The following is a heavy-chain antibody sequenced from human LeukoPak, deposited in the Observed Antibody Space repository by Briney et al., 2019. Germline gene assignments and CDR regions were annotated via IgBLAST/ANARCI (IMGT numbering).Heavy chain of an antibody. D-gene: IGHD5-12*01. Sequence: PGGSLRLSCAASGFIFSHYSMNWVRQAPGKGLEWVSHIRSSSETFYADSVKGRFTISRDNARNSLYLQMNNLRGEDTAIYYCARDAGNSGYGCDLWGQGTLVTVSS. J-gene: IGHJ5*02. CDR3: ARDAGNSGYGCDL. V-gene: IGHV3-48*01. CDR2: IRSSSET. CDR1: GFIFSHYS.